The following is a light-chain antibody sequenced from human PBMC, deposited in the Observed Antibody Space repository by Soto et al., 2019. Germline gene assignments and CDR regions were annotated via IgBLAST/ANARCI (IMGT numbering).Light chain of an antibody. CDR3: SSYTSSTTLPYV. CDR1: SSDVGGYNF. V-gene: IGLV2-14*01. Sequence: QLASVSGSPGQSITISCTGTSSDVGGYNFVSWSQQHPGKAPKLMIYEVSNRPSGVSYRFSGSKSGNTASLTISGLQAEDEADYYCSSYTSSTTLPYVFGTGTKLTVL. CDR2: EVS. J-gene: IGLJ1*01.